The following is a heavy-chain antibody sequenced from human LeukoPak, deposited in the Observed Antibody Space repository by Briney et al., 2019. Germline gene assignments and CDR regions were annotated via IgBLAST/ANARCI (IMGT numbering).Heavy chain of an antibody. CDR2: INHSGST. CDR1: GGSFSGYY. CDR3: ARGGESSGYYHVFDY. Sequence: SETLTLTCAVYGGSFSGYYWIWLPQPPGRAREWIGEINHSGSTNYNTSLKSRVTISVDTSKNQFSLKLSSVTAADTAVYYCARGGESSGYYHVFDYWGQGTLVTVSS. V-gene: IGHV4-34*01. J-gene: IGHJ4*02. D-gene: IGHD3-22*01.